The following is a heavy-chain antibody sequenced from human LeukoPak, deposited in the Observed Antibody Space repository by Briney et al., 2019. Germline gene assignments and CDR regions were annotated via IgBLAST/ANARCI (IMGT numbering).Heavy chain of an antibody. J-gene: IGHJ4*02. CDR3: AKDGITMVRGVKFWYFDY. CDR1: GFTFGSYG. D-gene: IGHD3-10*01. CDR2: IRSDGSNK. Sequence: GGSLRLSCAASGFTFGSYGMHWVRQAPGKGLEWVTFIRSDGSNKYYADSVKGRFTISRDNSKNTLYLQMNTLIADDTAVYYCAKDGITMVRGVKFWYFDYWGQGTLVTVSS. V-gene: IGHV3-30*02.